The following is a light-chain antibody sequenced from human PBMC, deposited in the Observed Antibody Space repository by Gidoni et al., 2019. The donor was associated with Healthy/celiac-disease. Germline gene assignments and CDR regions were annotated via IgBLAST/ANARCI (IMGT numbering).Light chain of an antibody. CDR3: SSYTSSSTDV. CDR2: EFS. CDR1: SSDVCGYNY. J-gene: IGLJ1*01. V-gene: IGLV2-14*01. Sequence: QSARTQPASVSGSPGPSITISCPGTSSDVCGYNYVSLYQQHPSKAPILMIYEFSKRPSGVSNRFSGSKSGNTASLTSFGLQADDEADYYCSSYTSSSTDVFGTGTKVTVL.